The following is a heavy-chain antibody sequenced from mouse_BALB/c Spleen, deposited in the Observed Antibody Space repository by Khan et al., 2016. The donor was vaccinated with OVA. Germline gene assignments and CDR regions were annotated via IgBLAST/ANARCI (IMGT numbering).Heavy chain of an antibody. CDR1: GYTFTSDW. Sequence: DLVKPGASVKLSCKASGYTFTSDWSNWIKQRPGQGLEWIGHISPGSGRPYYNEMVKGKATETVDKSSSTAYIQLNSLSSEDSAVYFSTRSNYYGTSRYAIDNWGQGTSSTVS. CDR3: TRSNYYGTSRYAIDN. D-gene: IGHD1-1*01. J-gene: IGHJ4*01. V-gene: IGHV1S41*01. CDR2: ISPGSGRP.